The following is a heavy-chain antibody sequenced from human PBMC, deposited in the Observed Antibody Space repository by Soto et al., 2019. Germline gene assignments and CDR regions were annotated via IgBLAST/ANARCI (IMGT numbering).Heavy chain of an antibody. D-gene: IGHD6-13*01. CDR1: GGSFSGYY. CDR3: ARGPYTYSSSWHGGYWFDP. J-gene: IGHJ5*02. V-gene: IGHV4-34*01. Sequence: QVQLQQWGAGLLKPSETLSLTCAVYGGSFSGYYWSWIRQPPGKGLEWIGEINHSGSTNYNPSLKSRVTISVDTSKNQFSLKLSSVTAADTAVYYCARGPYTYSSSWHGGYWFDPWGQGTLVTVSS. CDR2: INHSGST.